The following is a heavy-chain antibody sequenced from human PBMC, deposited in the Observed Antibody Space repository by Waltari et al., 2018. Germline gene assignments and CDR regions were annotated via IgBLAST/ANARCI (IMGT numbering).Heavy chain of an antibody. J-gene: IGHJ4*02. V-gene: IGHV3-74*01. CDR3: VRDSRY. CDR1: GFNFSSYW. CDR2: IKSDGSST. Sequence: EVQLAESGGGLVQPGGSLRLSCAASGFNFSSYWMLWVRQTPGNGLGWGALIKSDGSSTTYADSVRGRFTISRDNAKNTLYLQMNGLRAEDTAVYYCVRDSRYWGQGTLVTVSS.